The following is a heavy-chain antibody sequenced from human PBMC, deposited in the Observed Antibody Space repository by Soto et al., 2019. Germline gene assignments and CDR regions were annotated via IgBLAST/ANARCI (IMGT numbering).Heavy chain of an antibody. CDR3: XXTLXXDNVDY. J-gene: IGHJ4*02. CDR1: GYTFTSYD. Sequence: QVQLVQSGAEVKKPGASVKVSCKASGYTFTSYDINWVRQVTGQGLEWMGWMNPNSGNTGYAQKFQGRVTMTRNTSISTAXMELSXLRSXDTAVYYCXXTLXXDNVDYWGQGTLVTVSS. D-gene: IGHD1-1*01. V-gene: IGHV1-8*01. CDR2: MNPNSGNT.